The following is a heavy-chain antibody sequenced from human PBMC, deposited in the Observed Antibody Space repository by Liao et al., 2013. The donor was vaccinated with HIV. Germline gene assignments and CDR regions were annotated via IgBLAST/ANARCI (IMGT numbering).Heavy chain of an antibody. Sequence: QVQLQQWGAGLLKPSETLSLTCTVSGGSISSSSYYWGWIRQPAGKGLEWIGRIYTSGSTNYNPSLKSRVTISVDTSKNQFSLKLSSVTAADTAVYYCARGINYDSSIPPQSKYYFDYWGQGTLVTVSS. V-gene: IGHV4-61*02. CDR2: IYTSGST. J-gene: IGHJ4*02. D-gene: IGHD3-22*01. CDR1: GGSISSSSYY. CDR3: ARGINYDSSIPPQSKYYFDY.